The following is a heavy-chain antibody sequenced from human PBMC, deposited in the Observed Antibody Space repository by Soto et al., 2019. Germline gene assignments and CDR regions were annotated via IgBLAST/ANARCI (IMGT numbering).Heavy chain of an antibody. J-gene: IGHJ4*02. V-gene: IGHV3-9*03. D-gene: IGHD1-7*01. CDR1: GFTFDDYA. CDR3: VRRVSGNYDY. Sequence: PGGSLRLSCAASGFTFDDYAMHWVRQVLGKGLEWVSGISWNSGSIGYADSVKGRFTISRDNSKNTLYLQMGSLRAEDMAVYYCVRRVSGNYDYWGQGTLVTVSS. CDR2: ISWNSGSI.